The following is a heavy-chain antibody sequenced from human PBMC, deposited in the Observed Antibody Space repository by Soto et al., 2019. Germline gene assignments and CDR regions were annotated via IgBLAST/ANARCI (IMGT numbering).Heavy chain of an antibody. CDR3: ARDPVVITTRYYHYVMDV. CDR2: ISAYNGNT. CDR1: GYTFSSYG. D-gene: IGHD3-22*01. V-gene: IGHV1-18*01. Sequence: ASVKVSCKASGYTFSSYGISWVRQAPGQGLEWMGWISAYNGNTNYAQKLQGRVTMTTDTSTSTAYMELRSLRSDDTAVYYCARDPVVITTRYYHYVMDVWGQGSTVIVSS. J-gene: IGHJ6*02.